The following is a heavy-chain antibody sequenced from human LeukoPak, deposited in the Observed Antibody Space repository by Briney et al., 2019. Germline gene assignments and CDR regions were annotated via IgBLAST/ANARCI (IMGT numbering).Heavy chain of an antibody. V-gene: IGHV3-7*01. D-gene: IGHD1-26*01. CDR1: GFSFSTYW. Sequence: GGSLRLSCAASGFSFSTYWMTWVRQAPGKGPERVANINEDGSQKNFVDSVKGRFTISRDNAKSSLYLQMNSLRVEDTAVYYCARDIPRGASHLDYWGQGTLVTVSS. CDR3: ARDIPRGASHLDY. CDR2: INEDGSQK. J-gene: IGHJ4*02.